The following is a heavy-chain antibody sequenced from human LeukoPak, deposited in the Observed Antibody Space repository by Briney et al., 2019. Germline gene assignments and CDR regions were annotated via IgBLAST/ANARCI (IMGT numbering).Heavy chain of an antibody. CDR1: GGSISSSSYY. Sequence: PSETLSLTCTVSGGSISSSSYYWGWIRQPPGKGLEWIGSIYYSGSTYYNPSLKSRVTISVDTSKNQFSLKLSSVTAADTAVYYCARPSRPWSGYYSSGPDAFDIWGQGTMVTVSS. CDR3: ARPSRPWSGYYSSGPDAFDI. V-gene: IGHV4-39*01. CDR2: IYYSGST. D-gene: IGHD3-3*01. J-gene: IGHJ3*02.